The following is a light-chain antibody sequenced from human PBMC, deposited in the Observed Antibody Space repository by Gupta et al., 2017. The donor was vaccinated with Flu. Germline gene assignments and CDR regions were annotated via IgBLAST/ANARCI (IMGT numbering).Light chain of an antibody. V-gene: IGLV2-23*02. Sequence: QSALTQPASVSGSPGQSITISCIGTSSDVGTYRMVSWYQQHPGKAPKLMIYEVNKRPSGVSNRVSGSKSGNTASLTIAGLQAEDEADYFCYSYAGSSTLVFGTGTKVTVL. CDR1: SSDVGTYRM. J-gene: IGLJ1*01. CDR3: YSYAGSSTLV. CDR2: EVN.